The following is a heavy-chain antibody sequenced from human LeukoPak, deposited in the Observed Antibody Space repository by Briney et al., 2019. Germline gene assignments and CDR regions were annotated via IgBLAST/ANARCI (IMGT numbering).Heavy chain of an antibody. J-gene: IGHJ4*02. V-gene: IGHV5-51*01. CDR1: GYSFTSYW. CDR3: ARRVAYCGGDCSSYYFDY. Sequence: GESLKISCKGSGYSFTSYWIGWVRQVPGKGLEWMGIIYPGDSDTRYSPSFQGQVTISADKSISTAYLQWSSLKASDTAMYYCARRVAYCGGDCSSYYFDYWGQGTLVTVSS. CDR2: IYPGDSDT. D-gene: IGHD2-21*02.